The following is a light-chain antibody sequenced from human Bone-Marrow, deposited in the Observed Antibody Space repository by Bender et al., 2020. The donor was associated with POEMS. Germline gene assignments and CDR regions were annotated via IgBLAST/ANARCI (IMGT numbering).Light chain of an antibody. Sequence: QSVLTQPPSVSGAPGQRVTISCTGTSSNFGAGYDINWYQHLPGTAPKLLIYGYNNRPSGVPDRFSGSKSGTSASLAISGLQSEDEADYYCAIWDGSLNGWVIGGGTKLTVL. CDR2: GYN. V-gene: IGLV1-40*01. J-gene: IGLJ3*02. CDR3: AIWDGSLNGWV. CDR1: SSNFGAGYD.